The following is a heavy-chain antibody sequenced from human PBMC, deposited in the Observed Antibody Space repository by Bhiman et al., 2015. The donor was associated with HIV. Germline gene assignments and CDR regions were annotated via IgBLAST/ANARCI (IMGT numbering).Heavy chain of an antibody. D-gene: IGHD3-22*01. CDR3: ARVGISSGWPSFDY. J-gene: IGHJ4*02. V-gene: IGHV3-48*03. Sequence: EVKLVESGGGLVQPGGSLRLSCAASEFTFSSYEMNWVRQAPGKGLEWVSYISSSGSTIYYADSVKGRFTISRDNAKNSLYLQMNSLRAEDTAVYYCARVGISSGWPSFDYWGQGTLVTVSS. CDR2: ISSSGSTI. CDR1: EFTFSSYE.